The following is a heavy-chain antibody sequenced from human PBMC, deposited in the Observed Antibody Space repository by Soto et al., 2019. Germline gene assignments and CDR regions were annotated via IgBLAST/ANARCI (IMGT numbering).Heavy chain of an antibody. CDR3: TTDGPLRANYYDFWSGYYTENLVFGY. J-gene: IGHJ4*02. CDR2: IKSKTDGGTT. CDR1: GFTFSNAW. V-gene: IGHV3-15*01. D-gene: IGHD3-3*01. Sequence: EVQLVESGGGLVKPGGSLRLSCAASGFTFSNAWMSWVRQAPGKGLEWVGRIKSKTDGGTTDYAAPVKGRFTISRDDSKNTLYLQMNSLKTEDTAVYYCTTDGPLRANYYDFWSGYYTENLVFGYWGQGTLVTVSS.